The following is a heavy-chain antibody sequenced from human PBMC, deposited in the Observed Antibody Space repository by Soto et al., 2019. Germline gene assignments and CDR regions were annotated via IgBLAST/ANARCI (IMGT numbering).Heavy chain of an antibody. V-gene: IGHV3-33*01. D-gene: IGHD6-19*01. J-gene: IGHJ4*02. CDR1: GFTFSSYG. CDR2: IWYDGSNK. CDR3: ARIVAVAGRAIDY. Sequence: GGSLRLSCAASGFTFSSYGMHWVRQAPGKGLEWVAVIWYDGSNKYYADSVKGRFTISRDNSKNTLYLQMNSLRAEDTAVYYCARIVAVAGRAIDYWGQGTLVTVSS.